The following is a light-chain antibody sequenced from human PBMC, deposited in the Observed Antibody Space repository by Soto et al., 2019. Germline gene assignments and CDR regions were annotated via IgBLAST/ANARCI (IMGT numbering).Light chain of an antibody. V-gene: IGKV1-9*01. Sequence: DIQLTQSPSFLSASIGDRVTITCRASQGISSYLAWYQQKPGKAPQLLIYAASTLESGVPSRFSGSGSGSEFTHTISSLQPEDFATYYCEQVNSYPITFGQGTRLEIK. CDR2: AAS. CDR1: QGISSY. CDR3: EQVNSYPIT. J-gene: IGKJ5*01.